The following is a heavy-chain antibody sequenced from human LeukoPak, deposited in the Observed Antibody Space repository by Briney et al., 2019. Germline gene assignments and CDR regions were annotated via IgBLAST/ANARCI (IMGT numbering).Heavy chain of an antibody. D-gene: IGHD3-22*01. J-gene: IGHJ4*02. CDR3: ARGLEYYYYDSSGYYLDY. CDR1: GVSFSGYY. Sequence: SETLSLTCAVYGVSFSGYYWSWIRQPPGKGLEWIGEINHSGSTNYNPSLKSRVTISVDTSKNQFSLKLSSVTAADTAVYYCARGLEYYYYDSSGYYLDYWGQGTLVTVSS. CDR2: INHSGST. V-gene: IGHV4-34*01.